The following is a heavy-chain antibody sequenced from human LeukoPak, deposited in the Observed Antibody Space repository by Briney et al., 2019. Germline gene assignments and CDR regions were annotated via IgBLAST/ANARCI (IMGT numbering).Heavy chain of an antibody. Sequence: GGSLRLSCAASGFTFDDYAMHWVRQAPGKGLEWVSGISWNSGSIGYADSVKGRFTISRDNAKNTLYLQLNSLRAEDTAVYYCAKDYSGSYGEFDYWGQGTLVTVSS. CDR3: AKDYSGSYGEFDY. D-gene: IGHD1-26*01. CDR2: ISWNSGSI. V-gene: IGHV3-9*01. CDR1: GFTFDDYA. J-gene: IGHJ4*02.